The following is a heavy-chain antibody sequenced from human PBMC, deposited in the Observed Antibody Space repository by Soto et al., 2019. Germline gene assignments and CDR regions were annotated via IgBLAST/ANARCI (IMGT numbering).Heavy chain of an antibody. D-gene: IGHD6-13*01. J-gene: IGHJ4*02. CDR3: AREMFSRAWYPGD. V-gene: IGHV4-31*01. CDR1: GGSISSGDYY. CDR2: VYYSGIT. Sequence: QVQLQESGPGLVRPSQTLSLTCTVSGGSISSGDYYWSWIRQHPGRGLEWIGYVYYSGITFYNPSIKSPLTISVDTSKNHFYLRLGSVTAADTAVYYCAREMFSRAWYPGDWGQGTLVTVSS.